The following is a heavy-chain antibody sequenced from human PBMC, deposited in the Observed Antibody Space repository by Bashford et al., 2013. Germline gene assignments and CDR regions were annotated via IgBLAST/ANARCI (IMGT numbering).Heavy chain of an antibody. CDR3: ARRTGGLQYYYMDV. Sequence: VRQAPGKGLEWVSAINWNADSITYADSVRGRFTISRDNAKKSVYLQMNSLRAEDTALYHCARRTGGLQYYYMDVWGKGTTVTVSS. CDR2: INWNADSI. J-gene: IGHJ6*03. V-gene: IGHV3-20*01. D-gene: IGHD3/OR15-3a*01.